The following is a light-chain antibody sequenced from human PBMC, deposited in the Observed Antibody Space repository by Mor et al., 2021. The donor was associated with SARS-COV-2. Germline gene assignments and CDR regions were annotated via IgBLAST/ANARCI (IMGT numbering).Light chain of an antibody. V-gene: IGKV6-21*02. CDR3: HQSSSLPHALT. J-gene: IGKJ4*01. CDR2: YAS. Sequence: KYASQSISGVPSRFSGSGSGTDFTLTINSLEAEDAATYYCHQSSSLPHALTFGGGTKVEIK.